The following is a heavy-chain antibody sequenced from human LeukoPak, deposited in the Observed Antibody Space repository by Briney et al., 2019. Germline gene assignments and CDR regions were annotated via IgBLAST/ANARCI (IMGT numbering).Heavy chain of an antibody. CDR2: ISGSGGST. CDR3: AKTGGYYSDCAH. CDR1: GFTFSSYA. V-gene: IGHV3-23*01. D-gene: IGHD3-10*01. J-gene: IGHJ1*01. Sequence: GGSLRLSCAASGFTFSSYAMSWVRQAPGKGLEWVSVISGSGGSTYYADSVKGRFTISRDNSKNTLYLQMNSLRAEDTAVYYCAKTGGYYSDCAHWGQGTLVTVSS.